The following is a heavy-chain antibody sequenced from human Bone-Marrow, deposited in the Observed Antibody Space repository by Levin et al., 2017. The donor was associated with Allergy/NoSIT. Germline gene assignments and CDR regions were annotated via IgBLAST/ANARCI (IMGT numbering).Heavy chain of an antibody. Sequence: GGSLRLSCVASGLTFGNAKMNWVRRAPGKGLEWLGRIRSNADGGATDYAASVKGRFTISRADSKNTVYLQMNSLNAEDSGVYYCSTDRDWGQGTPVSVSS. V-gene: IGHV3-15*01. J-gene: IGHJ4*02. CDR1: GLTFGNAK. CDR2: IRSNADGGAT. CDR3: STDRD.